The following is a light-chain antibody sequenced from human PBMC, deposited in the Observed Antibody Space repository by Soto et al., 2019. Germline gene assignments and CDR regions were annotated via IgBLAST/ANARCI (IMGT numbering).Light chain of an antibody. J-gene: IGLJ3*02. CDR1: RDDVGGYNY. CDR3: SAYTNIGTLV. CDR2: EVS. V-gene: IGLV2-14*01. Sequence: QSALTQPASVSGSPGQSITISCTGTRDDVGGYNYVSWYQQDPGKAPKLMIYEVSYRPSGVSNRFSGSRSGHTASLSISWLHAEDEADYYCSAYTNIGTLVFGGGTKLAVL.